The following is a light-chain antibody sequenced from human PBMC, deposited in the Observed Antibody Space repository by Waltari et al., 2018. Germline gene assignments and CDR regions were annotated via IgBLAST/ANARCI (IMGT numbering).Light chain of an antibody. V-gene: IGKV3-11*01. CDR1: QSVSSY. Sequence: IVLTHPRANLSWSPGERATLPCRASQSVSSYLAWYQQKPGQAPRLLIYDASNRATGIPARFSGSGSGTDFTLTISSLEPEDFAVYYCQQRSNWPPRYTFGQGTKLEIK. J-gene: IGKJ2*01. CDR3: QQRSNWPPRYT. CDR2: DAS.